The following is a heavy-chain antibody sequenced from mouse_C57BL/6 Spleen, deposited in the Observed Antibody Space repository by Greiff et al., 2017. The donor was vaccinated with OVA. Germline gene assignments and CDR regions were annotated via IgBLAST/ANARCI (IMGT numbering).Heavy chain of an antibody. Sequence: EVKVVESEGGLVQPGSSMKLSCTASGFTFSDYYMAWVRQVPEKGLEWVANINYDGSSTYYLDSLKSRFIISRDNAKNILYLQMSSLKSEDTATYYCARDLRSYWYFDVWGTGTTVTVSS. V-gene: IGHV5-16*01. CDR1: GFTFSDYY. J-gene: IGHJ1*03. CDR3: ARDLRSYWYFDV. CDR2: INYDGSST.